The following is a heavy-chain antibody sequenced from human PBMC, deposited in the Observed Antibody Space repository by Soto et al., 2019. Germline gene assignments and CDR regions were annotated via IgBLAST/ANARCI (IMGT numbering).Heavy chain of an antibody. CDR3: VPLMTEVNSFGMAV. J-gene: IGHJ6*02. CDR1: GFSLITTGSG. Sequence: QITLKESGPTLVEPTQTLTLTCTFSGFSLITTGSGVAWIRQPPGKALEWLALIYWDDDKRYSPSLQSRLTLTKAPSKIQLVLAITNIDTVDTVTYFCVPLMTEVNSFGMAVWGRGTAVTVSS. D-gene: IGHD4-17*01. CDR2: IYWDDDK. V-gene: IGHV2-5*02.